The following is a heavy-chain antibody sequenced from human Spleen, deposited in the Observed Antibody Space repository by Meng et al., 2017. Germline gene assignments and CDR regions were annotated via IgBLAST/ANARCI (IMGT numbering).Heavy chain of an antibody. CDR3: ARDPYSSSWYVGYYYYGMDV. V-gene: IGHV3-33*01. CDR2: IWYDGSNK. CDR1: GFTFSSYG. Sequence: GESLKISCAASGFTFSSYGMHWVRQAPGKGLEWVAVIWYDGSNKYYADSVKGRFTISRDNSKNSLYLQMNSLRAEDTAVYYCARDPYSSSWYVGYYYYGMDVWGQGTTVTVSS. J-gene: IGHJ6*02. D-gene: IGHD6-13*01.